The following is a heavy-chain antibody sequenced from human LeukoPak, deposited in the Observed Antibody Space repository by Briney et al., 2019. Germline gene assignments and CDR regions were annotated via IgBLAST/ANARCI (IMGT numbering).Heavy chain of an antibody. CDR3: ARPVYYDRERVPWFDP. Sequence: GGSLRLSCVASTFTSSSYDMHWVRQATGKGLEWVSSIGTAGGTYYSGSVKGRFTISRENAKNSLHLQMNSLTAGDTAVYYCARPVYYDRERVPWFDPWGQGALVTVSS. CDR2: IGTAGGT. D-gene: IGHD3-16*01. V-gene: IGHV3-13*01. J-gene: IGHJ5*02. CDR1: TFTSSSYD.